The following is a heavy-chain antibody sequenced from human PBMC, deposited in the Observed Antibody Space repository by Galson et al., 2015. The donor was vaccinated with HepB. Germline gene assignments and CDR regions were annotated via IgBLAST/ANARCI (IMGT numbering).Heavy chain of an antibody. Sequence: SLRLSCAASGFSFSTYSMHWVRQAPGKGLAWVSSISSSSYYKYYADSVKGRFTISRDNSKNTLYLQMNSLRAEDTAVYYCARVPVTYYYDSSGYWMDYWGQGTLVTVSS. V-gene: IGHV3-21*01. CDR2: ISSSSYYK. CDR3: ARVPVTYYYDSSGYWMDY. D-gene: IGHD3-22*01. CDR1: GFSFSTYS. J-gene: IGHJ4*02.